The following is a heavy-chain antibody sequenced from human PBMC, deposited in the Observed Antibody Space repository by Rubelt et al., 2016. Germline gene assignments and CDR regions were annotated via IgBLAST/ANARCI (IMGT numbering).Heavy chain of an antibody. J-gene: IGHJ4*02. Sequence: QVQLQQWGAGLLKPSETLSLTCAVYGGSFSGYYWSWIRQPPGKGLEWIGEINHSGSTNYNPSLKSRVTISVATSKNQFSLKLSSVTAADTAVYYCARDTLDGYNRPYYFDYWGQGTLVTVSS. CDR1: GGSFSGYY. CDR3: ARDTLDGYNRPYYFDY. D-gene: IGHD5-24*01. V-gene: IGHV4-34*01. CDR2: INHSGST.